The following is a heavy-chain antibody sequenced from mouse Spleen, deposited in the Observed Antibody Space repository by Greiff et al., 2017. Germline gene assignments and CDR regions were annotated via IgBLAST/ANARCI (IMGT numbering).Heavy chain of an antibody. V-gene: IGHV1-54*01. J-gene: IGHJ4*01. CDR2: INPGSGGT. Sequence: VQLQQSGAELVRPGTSVKVSCKASGYAFTNYLIEWVKQRPGQGLEWIGVINPGSGGTNYNEKFKGKATLTADKSSSTAYMQLSSLTSEDSAVYFCARSIYYAMDYWGQGTSVTVSS. CDR1: GYAFTNYL. CDR3: ARSIYYAMDY.